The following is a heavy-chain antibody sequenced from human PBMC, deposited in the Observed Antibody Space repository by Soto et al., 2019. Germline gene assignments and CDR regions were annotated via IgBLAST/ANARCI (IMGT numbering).Heavy chain of an antibody. V-gene: IGHV5-51*01. CDR1: GYSFTSYW. CDR3: ARHIYSPGDIVVVPAAILPSYYYYYYMDV. CDR2: IYPGDSDT. J-gene: IGHJ6*03. D-gene: IGHD2-2*02. Sequence: GESLKISCKGSGYSFTSYWIGWVRQMPGKGLEWMGIIYPGDSDTRYSPSFQGQVTISADKSISTAYLQWSSLKASDTAMYYCARHIYSPGDIVVVPAAILPSYYYYYYMDVWGKGTTVTVSS.